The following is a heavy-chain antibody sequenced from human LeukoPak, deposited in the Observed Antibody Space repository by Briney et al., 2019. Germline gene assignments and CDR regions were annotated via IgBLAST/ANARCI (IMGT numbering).Heavy chain of an antibody. CDR3: ARGGSYSEYSQH. J-gene: IGHJ1*01. D-gene: IGHD1-26*01. CDR1: GYSFTVYY. V-gene: IGHV1-2*02. Sequence: ASVKVSFKASGYSFTVYYMHWVRQAPGQGLEWMGWINPNSGGTDYAQMLQGRVTMTRDTSITTAYMELSSLRSDDTAVYYCARGGSYSEYSQHWGQGTLVTVSS. CDR2: INPNSGGT.